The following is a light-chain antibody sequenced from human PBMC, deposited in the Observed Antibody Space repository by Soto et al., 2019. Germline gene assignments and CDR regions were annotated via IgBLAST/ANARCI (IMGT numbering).Light chain of an antibody. CDR3: AVWDDHLRGVV. CDR2: RNN. V-gene: IGLV1-47*01. J-gene: IGLJ2*01. Sequence: QSVLIQPPSASGTPGQRVSVSCSGGTSNIGDYYVNWYQHLPGTAPKLLIHRNNQRPSGVPDRFSGSKSGTSASLAISGLRSEDEADYYCAVWDDHLRGVVFGGGTKLTVL. CDR1: TSNIGDYY.